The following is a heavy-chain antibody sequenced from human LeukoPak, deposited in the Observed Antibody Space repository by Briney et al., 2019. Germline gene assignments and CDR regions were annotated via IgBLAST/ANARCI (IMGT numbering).Heavy chain of an antibody. Sequence: GGSLRLSCAASGFTFSNYAMRWVRQAPGKGLEWVSDISGSGGRTYYADSVKGRFTISRDNSKNTLYLQMNSLRAEDTAVYYCARGTTGIAVAEFDYWGQGTLVNVSS. CDR3: ARGTTGIAVAEFDY. D-gene: IGHD6-19*01. J-gene: IGHJ4*02. CDR1: GFTFSNYA. V-gene: IGHV3-23*01. CDR2: ISGSGGRT.